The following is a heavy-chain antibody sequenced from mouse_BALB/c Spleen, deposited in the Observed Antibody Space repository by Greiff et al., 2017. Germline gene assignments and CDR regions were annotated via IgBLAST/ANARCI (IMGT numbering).Heavy chain of an antibody. D-gene: IGHD3-2*01. CDR1: GYTFTSYT. J-gene: IGHJ3*01. CDR3: ARGQLGPEAY. Sequence: QVQLKQSAAELARPGASVKMSCKASGYTFTSYTMHWVKQRPGQGLEWIGYINPSSGYTEYNQKFKDKTTLTADKSSSTAYMQLSSLTSEDSAVYYCARGQLGPEAYWGQGTLVTVSA. V-gene: IGHV1-4*02. CDR2: INPSSGYT.